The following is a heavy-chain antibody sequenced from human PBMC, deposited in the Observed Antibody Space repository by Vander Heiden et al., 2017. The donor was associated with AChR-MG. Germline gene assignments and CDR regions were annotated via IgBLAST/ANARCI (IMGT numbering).Heavy chain of an antibody. CDR3: AREGEDKGYFDY. J-gene: IGHJ4*02. V-gene: IGHV4-59*01. CDR2: IYYSGST. Sequence: QVQLQESGPGLVKPSETLSLTCTVSGGSISSYYWSWIRQPPGKGLEWIGYIYYSGSTNYNPSLKSRVTISVDTSKNQFSLKLSSVTAADTAVYYCAREGEDKGYFDYWGQGTLVTVSS. D-gene: IGHD3-16*01. CDR1: GGSISSYY.